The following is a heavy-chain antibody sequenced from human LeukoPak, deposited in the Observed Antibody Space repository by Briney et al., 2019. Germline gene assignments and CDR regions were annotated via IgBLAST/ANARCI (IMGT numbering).Heavy chain of an antibody. Sequence: ASVKVSCKASGYTFTSYAMNWVRQAPGQGLEWMGWINTNTGNPTYAQGFTGRFVFSLDTSVSTAYLQISSLKAEDTAVYYCARLVSSFEGRGVGATADDAFDIWGQGTMVTVSS. CDR3: ARLVSSFEGRGVGATADDAFDI. V-gene: IGHV7-4-1*02. D-gene: IGHD1-26*01. CDR2: INTNTGNP. J-gene: IGHJ3*02. CDR1: GYTFTSYA.